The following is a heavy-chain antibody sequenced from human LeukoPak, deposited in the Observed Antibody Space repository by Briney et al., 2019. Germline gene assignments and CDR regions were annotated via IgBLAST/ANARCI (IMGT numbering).Heavy chain of an antibody. Sequence: KPSETLSLTCTVSGGSISSYYWSWIRQPPGKGLEWNGYIYYSGSTNYNPSLKSRVTISVDTSKNQFSLKLSSVTAADTAVYYCAQSDGGSLLGFDPWGQGTLVTVSS. CDR2: IYYSGST. CDR1: GGSISSYY. V-gene: IGHV4-59*01. CDR3: AQSDGGSLLGFDP. J-gene: IGHJ5*02. D-gene: IGHD1-26*01.